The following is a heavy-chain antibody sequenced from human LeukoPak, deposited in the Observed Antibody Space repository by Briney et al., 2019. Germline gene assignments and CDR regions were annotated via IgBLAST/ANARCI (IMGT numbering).Heavy chain of an antibody. CDR3: AREGRDIVDLGLNWFDP. D-gene: IGHD5-12*01. CDR2: ISYDGSNK. J-gene: IGHJ5*02. CDR1: GFTFSSYA. V-gene: IGHV3-30-3*01. Sequence: PGRSLRLSCAASGFTFSSYAMHWVRQAPGKGLEWVAVISYDGSNKYYADSVKGRFTISRDNSKNTLYLQMNSLRAEDTAVYYCAREGRDIVDLGLNWFDPWGRGTLVTVSS.